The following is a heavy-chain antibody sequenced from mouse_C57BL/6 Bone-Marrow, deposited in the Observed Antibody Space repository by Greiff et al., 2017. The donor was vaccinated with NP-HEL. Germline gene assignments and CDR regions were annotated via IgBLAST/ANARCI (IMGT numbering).Heavy chain of an antibody. D-gene: IGHD1-1*01. V-gene: IGHV1-62-2*01. CDR3: ARHGDYFGSSYGYFDV. CDR2: FYPGSGSI. J-gene: IGHJ1*03. Sequence: QVQLQQSGAELVKPGASVKLSCKASGYTFTEYTIHWVKQRSGQGLEWIGWFYPGSGSIKYNEKFKDKAKLTADKSSSTVYMDLSRLTSEDSAVDVCARHGDYFGSSYGYFDVWGTGTTVTVSS. CDR1: GYTFTEYT.